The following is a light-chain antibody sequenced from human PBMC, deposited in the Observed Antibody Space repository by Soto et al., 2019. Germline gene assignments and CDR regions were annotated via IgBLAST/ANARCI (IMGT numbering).Light chain of an antibody. CDR3: QKYKNWFPFT. CDR2: DAS. Sequence: EIMMTQSPATLSVSPGERVTLSCRAGQRVTRELGWYQQKPGQAPRLLVYDASSRAPGIPARVSGSGAGTEFTLTTSSLQSEEFAVYYCQKYKNWFPFTFGGGTRVEIK. CDR1: QRVTRE. V-gene: IGKV3-15*01. J-gene: IGKJ4*01.